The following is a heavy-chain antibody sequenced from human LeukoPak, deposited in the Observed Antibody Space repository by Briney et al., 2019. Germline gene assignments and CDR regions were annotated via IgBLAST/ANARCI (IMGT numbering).Heavy chain of an antibody. Sequence: ASVKVSCKASGYTFSGYQVHWLRQAPGQGLEWMGRTNPSSGVTNYAQKFQGRVTMTRDTSINTAYLDLSALKSDDMAVYYCASRAASVTLGYWGQGTLVTVSS. V-gene: IGHV1-2*06. J-gene: IGHJ4*02. D-gene: IGHD2-15*01. CDR1: GYTFSGYQ. CDR3: ASRAASVTLGY. CDR2: TNPSSGVT.